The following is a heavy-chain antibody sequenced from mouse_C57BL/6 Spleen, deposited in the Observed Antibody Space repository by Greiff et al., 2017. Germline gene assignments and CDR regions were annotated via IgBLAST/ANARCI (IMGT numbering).Heavy chain of an antibody. CDR3: ARSLLRSFDV. J-gene: IGHJ1*03. CDR1: GYAFSSSW. CDR2: FYPGDGDT. Sequence: VQLQQSGPELVKPGASVKISCKASGYAFSSSWMNWVKQRPGKGLEWIGRFYPGDGDTNYNGKFKGKATLTADKSSSTAYMQLSSLTSEDSAVYFCARSLLRSFDVWGTGTTVTVSS. D-gene: IGHD1-2*01. V-gene: IGHV1-82*01.